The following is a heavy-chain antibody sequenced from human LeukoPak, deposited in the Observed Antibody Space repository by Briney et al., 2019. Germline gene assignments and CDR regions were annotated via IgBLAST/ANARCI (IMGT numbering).Heavy chain of an antibody. V-gene: IGHV1-2*02. CDR2: INPNSGGT. CDR1: GYTFNGYY. CDR3: ARDRTRTGYSSGWYHDY. Sequence: ASVKVSCKASGYTFNGYYMHWVRQAPGQGLEWMGWINPNSGGTNYAQKFQGRVTMTRDTSISTAYMGLSRLRSDDTAVYYCARDRTRTGYSSGWYHDYWGQGTLVTVSS. J-gene: IGHJ4*02. D-gene: IGHD6-19*01.